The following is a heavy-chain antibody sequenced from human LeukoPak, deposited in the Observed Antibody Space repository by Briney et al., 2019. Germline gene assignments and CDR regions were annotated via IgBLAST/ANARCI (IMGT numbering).Heavy chain of an antibody. CDR2: IIPILGIA. CDR1: GGTFSSYA. V-gene: IGHV1-69*04. Sequence: ASVKVSCKASGGTFSSYAISWVRQAPGQGLEWMGRIIPILGIANYAQKFQGRVTITADKSTSTAYMELSSLRSEDTAVYYCARDATPFSVGGDYSLDYWGQGTLVTVSS. J-gene: IGHJ4*02. CDR3: ARDATPFSVGGDYSLDY. D-gene: IGHD4-11*01.